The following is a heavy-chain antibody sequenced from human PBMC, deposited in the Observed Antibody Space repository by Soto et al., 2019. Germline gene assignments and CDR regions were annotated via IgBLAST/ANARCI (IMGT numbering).Heavy chain of an antibody. J-gene: IGHJ4*02. CDR2: MYYNVGT. D-gene: IGHD6-19*01. Sequence: SETLSLTCIVSGSSISSSGYYWGWIRQPPGKGLEWIASMYYNVGTYYNPSLKSRVTISVDTSANQFSLKLSSVTAADTAVYYRARADSSGWKHDYWGQGTLVTVSS. CDR3: ARADSSGWKHDY. CDR1: GSSISSSGYY. V-gene: IGHV4-39*07.